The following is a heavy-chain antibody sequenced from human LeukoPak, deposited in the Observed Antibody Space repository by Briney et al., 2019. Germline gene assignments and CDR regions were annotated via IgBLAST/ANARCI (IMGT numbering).Heavy chain of an antibody. CDR2: IYYIGST. CDR3: ARVGGTENWFDP. V-gene: IGHV4-39*07. J-gene: IGHJ5*02. CDR1: GGSISSSSYY. Sequence: SETLSLTCTVSGGSISSSSYYWGWVRQPPGKGLEWIGSIYYIGSTYYSPSVKSRVTISVDTSKNQFSLKLSSVTAADTAVYYCARVGGTENWFDPWGQGTLVTVSS. D-gene: IGHD4-23*01.